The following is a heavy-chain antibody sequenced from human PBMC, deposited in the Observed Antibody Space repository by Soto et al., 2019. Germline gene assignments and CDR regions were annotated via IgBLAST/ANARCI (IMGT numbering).Heavy chain of an antibody. CDR3: AKDLGYSYGGFFDY. CDR2: VSSAGSTK. D-gene: IGHD5-18*01. J-gene: IGHJ4*02. V-gene: IGHV3-30*18. CDR1: GFIFSNYG. Sequence: QVQLVESGGGVVQPERSLRLSCAASGFIFSNYGMHWVRQAPGKGLEWVAVVSSAGSTKYYADSVKGRFTISRDNSKNTVFLQMNSLRAEDTAVYYCAKDLGYSYGGFFDYWGQGTLDTVSS.